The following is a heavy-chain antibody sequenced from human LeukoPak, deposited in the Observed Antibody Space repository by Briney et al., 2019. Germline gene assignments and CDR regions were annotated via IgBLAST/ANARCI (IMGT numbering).Heavy chain of an antibody. V-gene: IGHV4-38-2*01. J-gene: IGHJ4*02. CDR2: IYHSGST. D-gene: IGHD6-19*01. CDR3: ARHGSSGWYGIDY. CDR1: GYSISSGYY. Sequence: PSETQSLTCAVTGYSISSGYYWGWIRQPPGKGLEWIGSIYHSGSTYYNPSLKSRVTISVDTSKNQFSLKLSSVTAADTAVYYCARHGSSGWYGIDYWGQGTLVTVSS.